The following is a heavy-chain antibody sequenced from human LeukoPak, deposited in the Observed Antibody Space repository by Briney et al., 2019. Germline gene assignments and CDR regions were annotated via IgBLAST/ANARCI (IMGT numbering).Heavy chain of an antibody. J-gene: IGHJ6*03. Sequence: GGSLRLSCAASGFTFSDYYMSWIRQAPGKGLEWVSYISLSGSTIHYTDSVKGRFAISGDDSRNTVFLQMTSLTTEDTAVYYCAREFRYYMDVWGQGTTVTVSS. CDR2: ISLSGSTI. CDR3: AREFRYYMDV. V-gene: IGHV3-11*04. CDR1: GFTFSDYY.